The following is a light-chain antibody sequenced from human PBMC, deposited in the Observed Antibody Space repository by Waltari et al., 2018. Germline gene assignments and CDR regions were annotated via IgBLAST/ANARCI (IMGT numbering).Light chain of an antibody. CDR1: QPITNY. J-gene: IGKJ3*01. CDR2: DAS. Sequence: IQLTQSPSSLSAYVGDRVTITCQASQPITNYLNWYQQKPGKDPKLLIYDASNLETGVPSRFSGSQSGTLFTLTISSLQPEDVATYYCQRYDNLPIFAFGPGTKVDVK. CDR3: QRYDNLPIFA. V-gene: IGKV1-33*01.